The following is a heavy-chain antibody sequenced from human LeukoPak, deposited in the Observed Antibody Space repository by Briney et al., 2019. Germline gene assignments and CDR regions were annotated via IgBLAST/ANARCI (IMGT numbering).Heavy chain of an antibody. V-gene: IGHV4-59*01. CDR1: GGSISSYY. J-gene: IGHJ4*02. CDR2: IYYSGST. Sequence: SETLSLTCTVSGGSISSYYWSWIRQPPGKGLEWIGYIYYSGSTNYNPSLKSRVTISVDTSKNQFSLKLSSVTAADTAVYYCARALVAPLGGYFDYWGQGTLVTVSS. CDR3: ARALVAPLGGYFDY. D-gene: IGHD5-12*01.